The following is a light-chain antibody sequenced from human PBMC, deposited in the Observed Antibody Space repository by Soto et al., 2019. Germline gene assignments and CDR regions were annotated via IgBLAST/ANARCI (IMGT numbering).Light chain of an antibody. CDR1: QSVSNNY. Sequence: EIVLTQSPGTLSLSPGERATLSCRASQSVSNNYLAWYQQKPGQAPRLLIYGACNRATGTPDRFSGSGSGTYILLTSSRLAADDAAEYSCQQYGSSGTFGQGTKVEIK. CDR3: QQYGSSGT. CDR2: GAC. V-gene: IGKV3-20*01. J-gene: IGKJ1*01.